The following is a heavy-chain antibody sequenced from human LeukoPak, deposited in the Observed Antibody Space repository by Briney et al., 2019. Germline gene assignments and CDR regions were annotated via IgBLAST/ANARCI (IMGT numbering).Heavy chain of an antibody. D-gene: IGHD1-1*01. CDR1: GGTFSSYA. Sequence: ASVKVSCKASGGTFSSYAISWVRQAPGQGLEWMGGIIPIFGTANYAQKFQGRVTITADESTSTAYMELSSLRSEDAAVYYCARAGTTGNVGSDDAFDIWGQGTMVTVSS. CDR2: IIPIFGTA. CDR3: ARAGTTGNVGSDDAFDI. V-gene: IGHV1-69*13. J-gene: IGHJ3*02.